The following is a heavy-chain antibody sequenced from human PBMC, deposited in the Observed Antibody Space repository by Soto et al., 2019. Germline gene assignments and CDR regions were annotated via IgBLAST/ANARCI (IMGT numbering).Heavy chain of an antibody. D-gene: IGHD6-19*01. Sequence: GASVKVSCKASGGTFSSYAISCVRQAPGQGLEWMGGIIPIFGTANYAQKFQGRVTITADESTSTAYMELSSLRSEDTAVYYCARGRNSSGWYHYYYYGMEVWGQGTTVTVSS. CDR3: ARGRNSSGWYHYYYYGMEV. V-gene: IGHV1-69*13. CDR1: GGTFSSYA. J-gene: IGHJ6*02. CDR2: IIPIFGTA.